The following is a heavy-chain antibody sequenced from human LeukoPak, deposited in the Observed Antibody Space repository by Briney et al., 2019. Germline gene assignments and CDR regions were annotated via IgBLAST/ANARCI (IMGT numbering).Heavy chain of an antibody. CDR3: ARGDPNIAAAGTGY. CDR2: ISAYNGNT. J-gene: IGHJ4*02. D-gene: IGHD6-13*01. V-gene: IGHV1-18*01. Sequence: ASVKVSCKASGYTLTSYGISWVRQAPGQGLEWMGWISAYNGNTNYAQKLQGRVTMTTDTSTSTAYMELRSLRSDDTAVYYCARGDPNIAAAGTGYWGQGTLVTVSS. CDR1: GYTLTSYG.